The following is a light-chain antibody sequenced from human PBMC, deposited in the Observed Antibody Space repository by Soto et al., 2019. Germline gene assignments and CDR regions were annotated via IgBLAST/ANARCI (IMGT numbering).Light chain of an antibody. Sequence: EIQMPQSPSSLPASLGETVPITCQASRDISPYLNWYQQKPGKALKLLIYDASNLHPGVPSRFRGSGSGTEFSFNITSLQPEDVATYYCQQYDDLPITFGQGTRLKIK. CDR2: DAS. J-gene: IGKJ5*01. V-gene: IGKV1-33*01. CDR1: RDISPY. CDR3: QQYDDLPIT.